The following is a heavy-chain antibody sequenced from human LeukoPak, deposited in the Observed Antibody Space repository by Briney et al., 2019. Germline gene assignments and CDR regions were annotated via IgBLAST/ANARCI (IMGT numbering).Heavy chain of an antibody. J-gene: IGHJ4*02. D-gene: IGHD6-19*01. Sequence: GGSLRLSCAASGFTFSSHGMSWVRQAPGKGLEWVSTISGSGDNTYYADSVKGRFTISRDNSKNTLYLQMNSLRAEDTAVYYCAKVVNSNWYSSGWYYFDYWGQGTLVTVSS. CDR2: ISGSGDNT. V-gene: IGHV3-23*01. CDR3: AKVVNSNWYSSGWYYFDY. CDR1: GFTFSSHG.